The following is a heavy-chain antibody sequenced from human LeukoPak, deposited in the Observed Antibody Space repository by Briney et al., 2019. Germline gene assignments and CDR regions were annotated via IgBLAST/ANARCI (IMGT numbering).Heavy chain of an antibody. CDR1: GYTFTSYD. V-gene: IGHV1-8*01. Sequence: ASVKVSCKASGYTFTSYDINWVRQATGQGLEWMGWMNPNSGNTGYAQKFQGRVTMTRNTSISTAYMELSSLRSEDTAVYYRARIDCSSTSCYIYYYYGMDVWGQGTTVTVSS. CDR2: MNPNSGNT. D-gene: IGHD2-2*01. CDR3: ARIDCSSTSCYIYYYYGMDV. J-gene: IGHJ6*02.